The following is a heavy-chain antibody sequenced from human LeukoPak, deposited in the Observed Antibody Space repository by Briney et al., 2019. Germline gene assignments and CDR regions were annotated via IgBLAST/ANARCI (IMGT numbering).Heavy chain of an antibody. CDR3: AGRGVTGTTDY. J-gene: IGHJ4*02. Sequence: ASVKVSCKASGYNFTNYYIHWVRQAPGQGLEWMGIINPSSGSRTYAQKFQGRVTMTRDTSISTAYMELSRLRSDDTAVYYCAGRGVTGTTDYWGQGTLVTVSS. V-gene: IGHV1-2*02. CDR1: GYNFTNYY. D-gene: IGHD1-7*01. CDR2: INPSSGSR.